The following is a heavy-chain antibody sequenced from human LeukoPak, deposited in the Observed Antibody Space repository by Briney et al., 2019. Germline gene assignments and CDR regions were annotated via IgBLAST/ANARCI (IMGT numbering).Heavy chain of an antibody. CDR3: ARVAYGMDV. CDR1: GFTFSSYS. CDR2: ISSSSSTI. J-gene: IGHJ6*02. V-gene: IGHV3-48*01. Sequence: PGGSLRLSCAASGFTFSSYSMNWVRQAPGKGLEWVSYISSSSSTIYYADSVKGRFTISRDNAKNSLYLQMNSLRAEDTAVYYCARVAYGMDVWGQGTTVTVSS.